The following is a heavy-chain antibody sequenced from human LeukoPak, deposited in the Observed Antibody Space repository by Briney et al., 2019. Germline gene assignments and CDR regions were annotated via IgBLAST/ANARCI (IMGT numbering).Heavy chain of an antibody. V-gene: IGHV3-23*01. D-gene: IGHD3-22*01. J-gene: IGHJ4*02. CDR3: ATAGLGNSSGYYSSPSDY. CDR1: GFTFSGYG. Sequence: GGSLRLSCAASGFTFSGYGMHWVRQAPGKGLEWVSAISRSGGSTYYADSVKGRFTISRDNSKNTLYLQMNSLRAEDTAVDYCATAGLGNSSGYYSSPSDYWGQGTPVTVSS. CDR2: ISRSGGST.